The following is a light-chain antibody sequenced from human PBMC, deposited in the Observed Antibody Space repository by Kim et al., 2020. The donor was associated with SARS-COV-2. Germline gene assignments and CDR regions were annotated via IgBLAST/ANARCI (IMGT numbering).Light chain of an antibody. V-gene: IGKV1-39*01. CDR1: QSIDTD. J-gene: IGKJ2*01. CDR2: GAS. CDR3: QQSYSVPHT. Sequence: SASVGNKVPTTCRASQSIDTDLNWYQQKPGKAPNLLIYGASNLQGGVPSRFSGSGSGTDFTLTISSLRPEDFAIYYCQQSYSVPHTFGQGTKLEI.